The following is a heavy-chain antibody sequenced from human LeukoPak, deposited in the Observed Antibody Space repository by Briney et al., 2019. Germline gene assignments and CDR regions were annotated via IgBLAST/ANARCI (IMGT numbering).Heavy chain of an antibody. CDR1: GGSISSGDYY. V-gene: IGHV4-61*08. CDR2: VYYSGNT. Sequence: SESLSLTCTVSGGSISSGDYYWSWIRQPPGKGLEWIGYVYYSGNTNYNPSLKSRLTISIDTSTNQFSLRLSSVTAADTAVYSCARLGYSSSFDYWGQGTLVTAST. D-gene: IGHD6-6*01. CDR3: ARLGYSSSFDY. J-gene: IGHJ4*02.